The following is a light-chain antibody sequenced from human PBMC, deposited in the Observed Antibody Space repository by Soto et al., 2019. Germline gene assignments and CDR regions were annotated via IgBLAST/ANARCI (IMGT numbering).Light chain of an antibody. Sequence: DIVMTQSPDSLAVSLGERATINCKSSQSVLYSSNNKNYLAWYQQKPGQPPKLLIYWASTRESGVPDRFSGSGSGTEFTLTISSLQSEDFAVYYCHQYDNWPKTFGQGTRLEIK. J-gene: IGKJ5*01. CDR3: HQYDNWPKT. CDR2: WAS. CDR1: QSVLYSSNNKNY. V-gene: IGKV4-1*01.